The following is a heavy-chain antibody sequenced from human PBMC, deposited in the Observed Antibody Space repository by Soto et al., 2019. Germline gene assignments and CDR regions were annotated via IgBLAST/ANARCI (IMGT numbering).Heavy chain of an antibody. Sequence: GGSLRVSWACSGFTFSNHWMNWVRQAPGKGREWVANIKADGSKKYYVDSVKGRFTISRDNYKNTLYLQMNSLRVEDTAVYYCAKGGPFSIAAAGTQWGQGTLVTVSS. CDR1: GFTFSNHW. CDR3: AKGGPFSIAAAGTQ. D-gene: IGHD6-13*01. CDR2: IKADGSKK. J-gene: IGHJ4*02. V-gene: IGHV3-7*01.